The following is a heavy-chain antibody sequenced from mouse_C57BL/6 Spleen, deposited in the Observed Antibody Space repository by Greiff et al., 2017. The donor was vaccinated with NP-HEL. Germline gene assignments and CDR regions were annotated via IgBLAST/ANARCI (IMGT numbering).Heavy chain of an antibody. V-gene: IGHV1-82*01. CDR2: IYPGDGDT. CDR3: ARSVDYGSGFAY. J-gene: IGHJ3*01. D-gene: IGHD1-1*01. CDR1: GYAFSSSW. Sequence: QVQLQQSGPELVKPGASVKISCKASGYAFSSSWMNWVKQRPGKGLEWIGRIYPGDGDTNYNGKFKGKATLTADKSSSTAYMQLSSLTSEDSAVYFCARSVDYGSGFAYWGQGTLVTVSA.